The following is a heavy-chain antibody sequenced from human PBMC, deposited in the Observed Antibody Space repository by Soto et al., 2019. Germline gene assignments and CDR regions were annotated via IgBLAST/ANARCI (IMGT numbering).Heavy chain of an antibody. J-gene: IGHJ4*02. D-gene: IGHD3-3*01. CDR2: INHSGST. CDR3: ARESIVPAAIPDWRAGDFWSGYYTRYYFDY. V-gene: IGHV4-34*01. Sequence: PSETLSLTCAVYGGSFSGYYWSWIRQPPGKGLEWIGEINHSGSTNYNPSLKSRVTISVDTSKNQFSLKLSSVTAADTAVYYCARESIVPAAIPDWRAGDFWSGYYTRYYFDYWGQGTLVTVSS. CDR1: GGSFSGYY.